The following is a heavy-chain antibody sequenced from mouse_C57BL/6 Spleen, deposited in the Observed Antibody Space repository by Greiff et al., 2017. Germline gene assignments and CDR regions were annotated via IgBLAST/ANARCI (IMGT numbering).Heavy chain of an antibody. J-gene: IGHJ3*01. D-gene: IGHD2-5*01. CDR1: GYAFSSSW. CDR2: IYPGAGDP. Sequence: QVQLQQSGPELVKPGASVKISCKASGYAFSSSWMTWVKQRPGKGLEWIGRIYPGAGDPNYNGKFKGKATLTADKSSSTAYMQLSSLTSEDSAVYFCARYGDSNYLPYWGQGTLVTVSA. V-gene: IGHV1-82*01. CDR3: ARYGDSNYLPY.